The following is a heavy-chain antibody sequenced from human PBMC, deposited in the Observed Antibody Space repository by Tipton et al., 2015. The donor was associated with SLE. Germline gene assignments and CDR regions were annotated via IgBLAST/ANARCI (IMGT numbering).Heavy chain of an antibody. CDR2: IRSKANNYAT. V-gene: IGHV3-73*01. CDR1: GFTFSASA. D-gene: IGHD5-18*01. Sequence: GSLRLSCAASGFTFSASAVHWVRQVSGKGLEWIARIRSKANNYATAYAASVKGRFTISRDDSKNTAYLEMNSLRTEDTAVYYCSRPSDVDTAMAYDLWGQGTLVTVSS. J-gene: IGHJ5*02. CDR3: SRPSDVDTAMAYDL.